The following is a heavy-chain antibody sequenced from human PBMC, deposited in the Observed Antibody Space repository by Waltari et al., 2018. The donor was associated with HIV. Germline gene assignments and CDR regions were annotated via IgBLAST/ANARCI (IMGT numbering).Heavy chain of an antibody. V-gene: IGHV1-69-2*01. CDR1: GYSFTSYY. J-gene: IGHJ4*02. Sequence: EVILLQSGTELRKPGASVQVSCKVSGYSFTSYYIHWIKQAPEGGLEWVGLVDPVNGEATLAEKFQQRAKVSAEATINTVYLDLTRLTFDDTATYFCSSDIGTWGQGTLVLVSS. D-gene: IGHD1-26*01. CDR2: VDPVNGEA. CDR3: SSDIGT.